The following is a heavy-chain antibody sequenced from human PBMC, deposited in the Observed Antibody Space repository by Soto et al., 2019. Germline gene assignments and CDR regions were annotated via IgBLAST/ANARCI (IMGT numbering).Heavy chain of an antibody. CDR3: ARERYSYDKLDAFDI. CDR1: GFTFSSYA. Sequence: QVQLVESGGGVVQPGRSLRLSCAASGFTFSSYAMHWVRQAPGKGLEWVAVISYDGSNKYYADSVKGRFTISRDNSKNTLYLQMNSLRAEDTAVYYCARERYSYDKLDAFDIWGQGTMVAVSS. CDR2: ISYDGSNK. V-gene: IGHV3-30-3*01. J-gene: IGHJ3*02. D-gene: IGHD5-18*01.